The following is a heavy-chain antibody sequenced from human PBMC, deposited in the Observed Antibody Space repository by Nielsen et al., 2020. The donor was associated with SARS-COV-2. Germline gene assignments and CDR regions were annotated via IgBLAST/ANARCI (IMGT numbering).Heavy chain of an antibody. V-gene: IGHV4-61*01. Sequence: SETLSLTCTVSGGSVSSGSYYWSWIRQPPGKGLEWIGYIYYSGSTNYNPSLKSRVTISVDTSKNQFSLKLSSVTAADTAVYYCARVGGDTHLDPAEYFQHWGQGTLVTVSS. CDR2: IYYSGST. CDR3: ARVGGDTHLDPAEYFQH. CDR1: GGSVSSGSYY. D-gene: IGHD1-1*01. J-gene: IGHJ1*01.